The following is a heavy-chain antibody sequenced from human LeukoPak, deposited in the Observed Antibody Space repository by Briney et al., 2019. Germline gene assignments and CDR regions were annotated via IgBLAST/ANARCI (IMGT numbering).Heavy chain of an antibody. CDR2: INHSGST. J-gene: IGHJ5*02. CDR3: ARGHYYGSGSYYDNWFDP. Sequence: SETLSLTCAVYGGSFSGYYWSWIRQPPGKGLERIGEINHSGSTNYNPSLKSRVTISVDTSKNQFSLKLSSVTAADTAVYYCARGHYYGSGSYYDNWFDPWGQGTLVTVSS. D-gene: IGHD3-10*01. V-gene: IGHV4-34*01. CDR1: GGSFSGYY.